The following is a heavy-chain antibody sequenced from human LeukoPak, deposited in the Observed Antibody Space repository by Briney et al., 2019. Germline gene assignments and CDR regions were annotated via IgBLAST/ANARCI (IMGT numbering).Heavy chain of an antibody. CDR1: GGSISSSSYY. CDR3: ARWRTARTGFDY. CDR2: IYYSGST. Sequence: SETLSLTCTVSGGSISSSSYYWGWIRQPPGKGLEWIGSIYYSGSTYYNPSLKSRVTISVDTSKNQFSLKLSSVTAADTAVYYCARWRTARTGFDYWGQGTLVTVSS. V-gene: IGHV4-39*01. D-gene: IGHD3/OR15-3a*01. J-gene: IGHJ4*02.